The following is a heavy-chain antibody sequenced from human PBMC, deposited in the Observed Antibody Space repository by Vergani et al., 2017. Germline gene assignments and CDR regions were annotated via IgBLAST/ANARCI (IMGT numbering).Heavy chain of an antibody. V-gene: IGHV3-9*02. Sequence: EVQLEESGGGLVLPGRSLRLSCVASGFTSAGYAMHWVRQAPGKGLEWVSGISWNSNSIGYADSVKGRFTISRDNAKNSLYLQMNSLSAEETALYYCAKDLGTSSGGGWFDPWGQGTLVTVSS. CDR1: GFTSAGYA. D-gene: IGHD6-6*01. CDR3: AKDLGTSSGGGWFDP. CDR2: ISWNSNSI. J-gene: IGHJ5*02.